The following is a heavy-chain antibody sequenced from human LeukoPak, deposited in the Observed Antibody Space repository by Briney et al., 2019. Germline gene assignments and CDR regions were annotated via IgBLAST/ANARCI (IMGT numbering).Heavy chain of an antibody. D-gene: IGHD3-22*01. CDR2: ISGSGGST. CDR3: AKDIPTYYYDSSDLDY. Sequence: GGSLRLSCAASGFTFSSYAMSWVRQAPGKGLEWVSAISGSGGSTYYADSVKGWFTISRDNSKNTLYLQMNSLRAEDTAVYYCAKDIPTYYYDSSDLDYWGQGTLVTVSS. V-gene: IGHV3-23*01. J-gene: IGHJ4*02. CDR1: GFTFSSYA.